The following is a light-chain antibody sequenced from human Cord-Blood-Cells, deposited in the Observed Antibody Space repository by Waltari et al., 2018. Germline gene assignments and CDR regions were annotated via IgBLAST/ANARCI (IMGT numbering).Light chain of an antibody. CDR1: VPANNY. V-gene: IGLV3-27*01. CDR3: YSAADNYWV. Sequence: SYELTQPSSVSVSPGQTARHTCSVDVPANNYPRWFQKKPGQAPVLVLYKDSERPSGIPERFSGSSSGTTVTLTISGAQVEDEADYYCYSAADNYWVFGGGTKLTVL. CDR2: KDS. J-gene: IGLJ3*02.